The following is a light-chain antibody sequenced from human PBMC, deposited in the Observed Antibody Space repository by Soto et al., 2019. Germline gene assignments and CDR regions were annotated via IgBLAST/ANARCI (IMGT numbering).Light chain of an antibody. CDR2: AAS. Sequence: IQMTQSPSSLSASVGDRVTITCRASQSISSYLNWYQQKPGKAPKLLIYAASSLQSGVPSRFSGSGSGTDFTLTISSLQPEDFATYYCQQLNSYPYTFGGGTKVDIK. V-gene: IGKV1-39*01. J-gene: IGKJ4*01. CDR1: QSISSY. CDR3: QQLNSYPYT.